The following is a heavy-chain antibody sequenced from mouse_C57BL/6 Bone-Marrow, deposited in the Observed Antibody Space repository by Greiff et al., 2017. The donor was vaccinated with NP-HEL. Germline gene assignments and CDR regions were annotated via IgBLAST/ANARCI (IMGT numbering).Heavy chain of an antibody. CDR1: GFTFSDYG. Sequence: DVKLVESGGGLVKPGGSLKLSCAASGFTFSDYGMHWVRQAPEKGLEWVAYISSGSSTIYYADTVKGRFTISRDNAKNTLFLQMTSLRSEETAMYYCARRYRGLYYYAMDYWGQGTSVTVSS. D-gene: IGHD2-12*01. CDR3: ARRYRGLYYYAMDY. CDR2: ISSGSSTI. J-gene: IGHJ4*01. V-gene: IGHV5-17*01.